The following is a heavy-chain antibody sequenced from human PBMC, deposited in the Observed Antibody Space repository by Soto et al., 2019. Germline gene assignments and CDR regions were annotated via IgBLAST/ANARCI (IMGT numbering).Heavy chain of an antibody. V-gene: IGHV1-46*01. D-gene: IGHD2-15*01. J-gene: IGHJ6*02. CDR2: INPSGGST. Sequence: ASVKVSCKASGYTFTSYYMHWVRQAPGQGLEWMGIINPSGGSTSYAQKFQGRVTMTRDTSTSTVYMELSSLRSEDTAVYYCARQLGYCSGGSCYYGMDVWGQGTTVTVS. CDR1: GYTFTSYY. CDR3: ARQLGYCSGGSCYYGMDV.